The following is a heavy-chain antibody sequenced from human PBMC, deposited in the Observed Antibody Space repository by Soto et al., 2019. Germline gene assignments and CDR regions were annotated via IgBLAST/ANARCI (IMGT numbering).Heavy chain of an antibody. CDR2: ISYDGSNK. CDR3: TGSPAANPLWGWFDP. CDR1: GFTFSSYG. V-gene: IGHV3-30*03. D-gene: IGHD2-2*01. Sequence: QVPLVESGGGVVQPGRSLRLSCAASGFTFSSYGMHWVRQAPGKGLEWVAVISYDGSNKYYADSVKGRFTISRDNSKNTLYLQMNSLRAEDTAVYYCTGSPAANPLWGWFDPWGQGTLVTVSS. J-gene: IGHJ5*02.